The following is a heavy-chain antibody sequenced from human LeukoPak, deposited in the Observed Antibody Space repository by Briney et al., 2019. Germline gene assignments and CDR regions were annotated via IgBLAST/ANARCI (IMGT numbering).Heavy chain of an antibody. D-gene: IGHD6-13*01. CDR3: ARGSEQQLVNLDY. Sequence: SETLSLTCAVYGGSFSGYYWSWIRQPPGKGLEWIGEINHSGSTNYNPSLKSRVTISVDTSKNQFSLKLSSVTAADTAVYYCARGSEQQLVNLDYWGRGTLVTVSS. V-gene: IGHV4-34*01. CDR2: INHSGST. J-gene: IGHJ4*02. CDR1: GGSFSGYY.